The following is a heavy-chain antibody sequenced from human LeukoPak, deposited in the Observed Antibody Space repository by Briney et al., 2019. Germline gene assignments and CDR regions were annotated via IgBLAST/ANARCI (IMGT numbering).Heavy chain of an antibody. V-gene: IGHV4-59*01. Sequence: SETLSLTCTVSGGSISSYYWSWIRQPPGKGLEWIGYIYYSGSTNYNPSLKSRVTISVDTSKNQFSLKLSSVTAADTAVYYCARVPGTSLEYWGQGTLVTVSS. CDR2: IYYSGST. CDR1: GGSISSYY. CDR3: ARVPGTSLEY. J-gene: IGHJ4*02. D-gene: IGHD1-1*01.